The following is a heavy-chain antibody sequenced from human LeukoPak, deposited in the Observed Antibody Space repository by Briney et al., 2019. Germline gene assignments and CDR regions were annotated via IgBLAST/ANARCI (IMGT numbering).Heavy chain of an antibody. Sequence: GGSLRLSCAASGFTFSSYGMHWVRQAPRKGVEWGAVISYDGSNKYYADSVKGRFTISRDNSKNTLYLQMNSLRAEDTAVYYCAKLSSYGGHGWGQGTLVTVSS. D-gene: IGHD4-23*01. V-gene: IGHV3-30*18. J-gene: IGHJ4*02. CDR2: ISYDGSNK. CDR3: AKLSSYGGHG. CDR1: GFTFSSYG.